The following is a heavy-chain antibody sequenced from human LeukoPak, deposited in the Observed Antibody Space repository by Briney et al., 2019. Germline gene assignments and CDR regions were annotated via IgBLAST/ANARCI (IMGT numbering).Heavy chain of an antibody. J-gene: IGHJ4*02. D-gene: IGHD2/OR15-2a*01. CDR3: AKYKFGSDYFSN. CDR2: IYTSGST. V-gene: IGHV4-4*07. Sequence: PSETLSLTCTVSGDSISGYYWSWIRQPAGKGLEWIGRIYTSGSTKYNPSVQGRVTMSLDTSKNQFSLRLSSVTAADTAIYYCAKYKFGSDYFSNWGQGTLVTVSS. CDR1: GDSISGYY.